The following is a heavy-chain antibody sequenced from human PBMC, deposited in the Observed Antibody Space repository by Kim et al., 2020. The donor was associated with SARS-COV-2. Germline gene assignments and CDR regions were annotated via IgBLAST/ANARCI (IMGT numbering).Heavy chain of an antibody. Sequence: SETLSLTCTVSGGSISSSSYYWGWIRQPPGKGLEWIGSIYYSGSTYYNPSLKSRVTISVDTSKNQFSLKLSSVTAADTAVYYCASSYSSGWDNWFDPWGQGTLVTVSS. J-gene: IGHJ5*02. CDR1: GGSISSSSYY. CDR3: ASSYSSGWDNWFDP. CDR2: IYYSGST. V-gene: IGHV4-39*07. D-gene: IGHD6-19*01.